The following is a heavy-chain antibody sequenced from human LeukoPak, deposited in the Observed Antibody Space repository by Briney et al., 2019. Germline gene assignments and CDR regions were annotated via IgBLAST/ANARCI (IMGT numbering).Heavy chain of an antibody. Sequence: SETLSLTCTVSGGSISSYYWSWIRQPPGKGLEWIGYIYYSGSTNYNPSLKSRVTISVDTSKNQFSLKLSSVTAADTAVYYCARDGAMATTPDWYFDLWGRGTLVTVSS. CDR3: ARDGAMATTPDWYFDL. CDR1: GGSISSYY. CDR2: IYYSGST. D-gene: IGHD5-24*01. J-gene: IGHJ2*01. V-gene: IGHV4-59*01.